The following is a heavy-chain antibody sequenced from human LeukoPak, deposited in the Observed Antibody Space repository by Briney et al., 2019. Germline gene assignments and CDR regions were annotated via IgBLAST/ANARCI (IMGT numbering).Heavy chain of an antibody. CDR2: IYSSGST. CDR3: SAAHDRYYYGMDV. Sequence: GGSLRLSCAASGFTVGSNYMSWVRQAPGKGLEWVSVIYSSGSTYYADSVKGRFTISRDNSKNTLSLQMNSPRAEDTAVYYCSAAHDRYYYGMDVWGKGTTVTVSS. V-gene: IGHV3-53*01. J-gene: IGHJ6*04. CDR1: GFTVGSNY. D-gene: IGHD2-2*01.